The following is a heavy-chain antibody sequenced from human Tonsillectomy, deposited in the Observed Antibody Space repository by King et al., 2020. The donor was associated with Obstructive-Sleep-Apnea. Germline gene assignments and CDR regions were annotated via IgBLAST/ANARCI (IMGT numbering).Heavy chain of an antibody. V-gene: IGHV4-61*01. Sequence: QLQESGPGLVKPSETLSLTCTVSGASVSSGSYYWSWIRQPPGKGLEWIAYVYSSGGTNSNPSLRSRVTVSVDTSKNQFSLKLTSVTAADSAVYFCARGTMVRELFYHYGMAVWGQGTTVTVSS. CDR2: VYSSGGT. CDR1: GASVSSGSYY. CDR3: ARGTMVRELFYHYGMAV. J-gene: IGHJ6*02. D-gene: IGHD3-10*01.